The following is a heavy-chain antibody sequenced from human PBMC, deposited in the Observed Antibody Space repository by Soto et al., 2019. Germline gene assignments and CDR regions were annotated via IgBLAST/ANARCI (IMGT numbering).Heavy chain of an antibody. CDR3: ARDFRHEYSSGSDALDI. D-gene: IGHD5-18*01. Sequence: GASVKVSCKASGYTFTSYYMHWVRQAPGQGLEWMGIINPSGGSTSYAQKFQGRVTMTRDTSTSTVYMELSSLRSEGTAVYYCARDFRHEYSSGSDALDILGQWTMVTVSS. V-gene: IGHV1-46*01. CDR2: INPSGGST. J-gene: IGHJ3*02. CDR1: GYTFTSYY.